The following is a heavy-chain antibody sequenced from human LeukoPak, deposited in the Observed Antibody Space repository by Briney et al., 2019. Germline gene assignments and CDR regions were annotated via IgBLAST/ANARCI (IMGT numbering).Heavy chain of an antibody. CDR1: GGSISSYY. CDR3: ASHDYGDYRGY. D-gene: IGHD4-17*01. Sequence: SETLSLTCTVSGGSISSYYWSWIRQPPGKGLEWIGYIYYSGSTNYNPSLKSRVTISVDTSKNQFSLKLSSVTAADTAVYYCASHDYGDYRGYWGQGALVTVSS. J-gene: IGHJ4*02. CDR2: IYYSGST. V-gene: IGHV4-59*01.